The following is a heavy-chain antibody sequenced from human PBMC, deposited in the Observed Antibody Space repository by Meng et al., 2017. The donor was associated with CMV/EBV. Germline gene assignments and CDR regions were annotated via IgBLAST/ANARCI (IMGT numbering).Heavy chain of an antibody. V-gene: IGHV1-8*02. Sequence: ASVKVSCKASGYTFTGYYMHWVRQAPGQGLEWMGWMNPNSGNTGYAQKFQGRVTMTRNTSISTAYMELSSLRSEDTAVYYCARVLRGYSYGFDYWGQGTLVTVSS. CDR2: MNPNSGNT. CDR1: GYTFTGYY. D-gene: IGHD5-18*01. J-gene: IGHJ4*02. CDR3: ARVLRGYSYGFDY.